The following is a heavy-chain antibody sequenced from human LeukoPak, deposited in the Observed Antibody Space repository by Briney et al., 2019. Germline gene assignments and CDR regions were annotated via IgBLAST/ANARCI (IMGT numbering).Heavy chain of an antibody. J-gene: IGHJ4*02. CDR1: GGTSRKYA. CDR2: IIPLSGTS. D-gene: IGHD2-8*01. Sequence: SVKVSCKASGGTSRKYAIYWVRQAPGQGLQWMGRIIPLSGTSDFAQGFQGRVTLTTDASTRTAYMELTSLRSEDTAVYYCARPKYCADGVCYWSLDYWGQGTLVTVSS. V-gene: IGHV1-69*05. CDR3: ARPKYCADGVCYWSLDY.